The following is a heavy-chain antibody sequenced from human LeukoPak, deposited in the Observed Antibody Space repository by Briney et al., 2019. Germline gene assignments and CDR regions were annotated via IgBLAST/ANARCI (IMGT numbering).Heavy chain of an antibody. V-gene: IGHV3-66*01. CDR2: IYSGGST. CDR1: GFTFSNYP. CDR3: ARESNRYYDSSGYAFDY. Sequence: PGGSLRLSCAASGFTFSNYPMSWVRQAPGKGLEWVSVIYSGGSTYYADSVKGRFTISRDNSKNTLYLQMNSLRAEDTAVYYCARESNRYYDSSGYAFDYWGQGTLVTASS. J-gene: IGHJ4*02. D-gene: IGHD3-22*01.